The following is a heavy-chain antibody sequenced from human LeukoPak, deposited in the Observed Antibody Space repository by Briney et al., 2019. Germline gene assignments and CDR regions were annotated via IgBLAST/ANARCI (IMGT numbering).Heavy chain of an antibody. CDR2: ISGSGGNT. CDR1: GFTFTSYA. D-gene: IGHD3-10*01. J-gene: IGHJ3*02. Sequence: PGGSLRLSCAASGFTFTSYAMTWVRQAPGKGLDWVSSISGSGGNTYYTDSVKGRFTISRDNSKNTLYLQMNSLRAEDTAVYYCARDTVLAWFGELYSPGAFDIWGQGTMVTVSS. CDR3: ARDTVLAWFGELYSPGAFDI. V-gene: IGHV3-23*01.